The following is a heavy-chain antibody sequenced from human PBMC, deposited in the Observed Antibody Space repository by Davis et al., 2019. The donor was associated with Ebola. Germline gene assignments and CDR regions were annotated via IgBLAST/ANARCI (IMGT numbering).Heavy chain of an antibody. CDR3: ARANTAMVPPEIDY. J-gene: IGHJ4*02. Sequence: MPGGSLRLSCTVSGGSISSYYWNWIRQAPGKGLEWIGDIYYSGSTNYNPSLKSRVTISVDTSKNQFSLKLNSVTAADTAVYYCARANTAMVPPEIDYWGQGTLVTVSS. D-gene: IGHD5-18*01. CDR1: GGSISSYY. V-gene: IGHV4-59*01. CDR2: IYYSGST.